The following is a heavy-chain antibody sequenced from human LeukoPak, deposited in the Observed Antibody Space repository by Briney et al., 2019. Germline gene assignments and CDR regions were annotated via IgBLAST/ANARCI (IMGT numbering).Heavy chain of an antibody. CDR3: ATTETTMSTGDY. CDR1: GYNFTSYW. D-gene: IGHD5/OR15-5a*01. CDR2: IDPSDSYT. V-gene: IGHV5-10-1*01. Sequence: GESLKISCKGSGYNFTSYWISWVRQMPGKGLEWMGKIDPSDSYTNYSPSFQGHVTISADKSIGTAYLQWSSLKASDTAMYYCATTETTMSTGDYWVQGTLVNVSS. J-gene: IGHJ4*02.